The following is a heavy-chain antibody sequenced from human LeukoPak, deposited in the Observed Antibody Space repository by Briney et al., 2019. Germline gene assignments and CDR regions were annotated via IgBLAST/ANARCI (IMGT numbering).Heavy chain of an antibody. Sequence: PGGSLRLSCAASGFTFSAYPMHWVRQAPGKGLEYVSGISADGDFTYYGDSVKGRFTISRANSKSTLYLQMGSLGAEDMAVYYCVKDSVLRYFDWLSTPRAPPDKYYFDYWGQGTLVTVSS. J-gene: IGHJ4*02. D-gene: IGHD3-9*01. CDR1: GFTFSAYP. CDR2: ISADGDFT. V-gene: IGHV3-64*02. CDR3: VKDSVLRYFDWLSTPRAPPDKYYFDY.